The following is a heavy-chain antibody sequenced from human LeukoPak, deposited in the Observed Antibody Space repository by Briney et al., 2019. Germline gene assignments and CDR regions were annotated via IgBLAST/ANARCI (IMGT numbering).Heavy chain of an antibody. CDR2: IIPIFGTA. V-gene: IGHV1-69*06. CDR3: ATREGSGSYYKAHPFDY. D-gene: IGHD3-10*01. Sequence: ASVKVSCKASGGTFSSYAISWVRQAPGQGLEGMGGIIPIFGTANYAQKFQGRVTITADKSTSTAYMELSSLRSEDTAVYYCATREGSGSYYKAHPFDYWGQGTLVTVSS. CDR1: GGTFSSYA. J-gene: IGHJ4*02.